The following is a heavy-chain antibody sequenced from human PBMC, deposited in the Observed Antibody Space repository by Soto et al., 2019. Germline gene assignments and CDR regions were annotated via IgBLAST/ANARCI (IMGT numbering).Heavy chain of an antibody. Sequence: QVQLVQSGAEVKKPGSSVKVSCKASGGTFSIYTISWVRQAPGQGLEWMGGPAKSAQKFQGRLTVTANESTSTVYLELSSLTSEDTAVYYCAREGPPDIAWFDPWGQGTLVSVSS. CDR1: GGTFSIYT. D-gene: IGHD2-15*01. J-gene: IGHJ5*02. CDR3: AREGPPDIAWFDP. V-gene: IGHV1-69*01. CDR2: GPA.